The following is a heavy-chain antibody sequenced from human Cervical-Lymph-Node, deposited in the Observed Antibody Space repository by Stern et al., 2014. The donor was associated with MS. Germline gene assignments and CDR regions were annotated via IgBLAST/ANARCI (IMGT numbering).Heavy chain of an antibody. D-gene: IGHD2-21*01. CDR3: AKDLGEVFYYGMDV. CDR1: GIIFGDYV. CDR2: ISWNSGDI. J-gene: IGHJ6*02. V-gene: IGHV3-9*01. Sequence: EVQLVESGGGLVQPGGSLGLSCAAAGIIFGDYVMHWVRQAPGKGLGWGAGISWNSGDIAYTDSVKGRFTISRDNAKNSLYLHMNSLRAEDTALYYCAKDLGEVFYYGMDVWGQGTTVTVSS.